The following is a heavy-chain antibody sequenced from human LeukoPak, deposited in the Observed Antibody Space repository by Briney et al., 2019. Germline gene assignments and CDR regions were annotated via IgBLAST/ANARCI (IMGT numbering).Heavy chain of an antibody. CDR2: IYYTGST. CDR3: ASSLVPAAIPYYYYYYMDV. V-gene: IGHV4-59*01. Sequence: SETLSLTCTVSGGSTSSYYWSWIRQPPAQGLEWIVYIYYTGSTNSNPSLTRRVTISVDTSKNQFSLKLSSVTAADTAVYYCASSLVPAAIPYYYYYYMDVWGKGTTVTVSS. CDR1: GGSTSSYY. J-gene: IGHJ6*03. D-gene: IGHD2-2*01.